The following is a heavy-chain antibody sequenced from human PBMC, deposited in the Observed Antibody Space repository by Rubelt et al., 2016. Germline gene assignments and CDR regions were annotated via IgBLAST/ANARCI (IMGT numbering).Heavy chain of an antibody. CDR1: GGSFSGYY. Sequence: QVQLQQWGAGLLKPSETLSLTCAVYGGSFSGYYWSWIRQPPGQGLEWIGEINHSGSTNYNPSPRLRVTMSVDTSKNQCSLKLSSVTAADTAVYYCARTGAALINSYYFDYWGQGTLVTVSS. V-gene: IGHV4-34*01. J-gene: IGHJ4*02. D-gene: IGHD4-23*01. CDR3: ARTGAALINSYYFDY. CDR2: INHSGST.